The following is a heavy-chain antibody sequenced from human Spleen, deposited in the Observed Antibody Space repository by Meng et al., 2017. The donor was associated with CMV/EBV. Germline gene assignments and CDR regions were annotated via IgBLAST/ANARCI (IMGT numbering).Heavy chain of an antibody. CDR3: ARGYPDY. D-gene: IGHD1-1*01. Sequence: SETLSLTCTVSGGSISSSNFYWGWIRQPPGKGLEWIGSIYYSGITFYNPSLKSRVTISVDTSKNQFSLKLSSVTAADTAVYYCARGYPDYWGQGTLVTVSS. CDR2: IYYSGIT. V-gene: IGHV4-39*07. CDR1: GGSISSSNFY. J-gene: IGHJ4*02.